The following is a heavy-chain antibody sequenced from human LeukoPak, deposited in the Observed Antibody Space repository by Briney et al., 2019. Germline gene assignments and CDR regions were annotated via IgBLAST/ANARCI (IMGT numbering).Heavy chain of an antibody. V-gene: IGHV4-59*08. CDR2: IYYSGST. CDR3: ARHGYSGYDPRRAFDI. D-gene: IGHD5-12*01. Sequence: SETLSLTCTVSGGSISTYYWNWIRQPPGKGLEWIGYIYYSGSTNYNPSLKSRVTISVDTSKNQFSLKLSSVTAADTAVYYCARHGYSGYDPRRAFDIWGQGTMVTVSS. CDR1: GGSISTYY. J-gene: IGHJ3*02.